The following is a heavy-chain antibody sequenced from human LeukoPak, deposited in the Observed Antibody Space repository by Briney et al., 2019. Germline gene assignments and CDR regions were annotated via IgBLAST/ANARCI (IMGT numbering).Heavy chain of an antibody. D-gene: IGHD3-10*01. CDR1: GYLFTNSW. CDR3: ATECYGSGRN. J-gene: IGHJ4*02. V-gene: IGHV5-51*01. Sequence: GDLLESSFQGSGYLFTNSWIGWVRPMPGKGLGLMGINSPGNSDTRYSPSFQGQVTISADNSISIAYLQWSSQKASETAMYYCATECYGSGRNWGQGTLVTVSS. CDR2: NSPGNSDT.